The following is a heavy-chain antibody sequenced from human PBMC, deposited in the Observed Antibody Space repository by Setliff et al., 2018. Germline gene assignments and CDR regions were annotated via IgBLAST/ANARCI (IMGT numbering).Heavy chain of an antibody. J-gene: IGHJ6*02. V-gene: IGHV3-11*04. CDR3: ARRLPYFGMDV. Sequence: GGSLRLSCAASGFRFSDLYMSWVRQVPGKGLEWLSKISGAGTTVYYADSVRGRFTISRDNAKNSLHLQMTSLSAEDTAVYYCARRLPYFGMDVWGQGTTVTVSS. CDR2: ISGAGTTV. CDR1: GFRFSDLY. D-gene: IGHD2-15*01.